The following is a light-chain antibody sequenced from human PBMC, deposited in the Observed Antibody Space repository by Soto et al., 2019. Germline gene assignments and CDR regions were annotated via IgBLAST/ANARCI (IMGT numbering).Light chain of an antibody. J-gene: IGKJ1*01. Sequence: EIVLTQSPGTLSLSPGERATRSCRASQSVDNHYIAWFQQNPGQAPRLLIYGTSTRPPGIPDRFSGSGSGTDFTLTISSLQSEDFAVYYCQQYNTWPRTFGQGTKVDI. CDR2: GTS. CDR1: QSVDNH. CDR3: QQYNTWPRT. V-gene: IGKV3D-15*01.